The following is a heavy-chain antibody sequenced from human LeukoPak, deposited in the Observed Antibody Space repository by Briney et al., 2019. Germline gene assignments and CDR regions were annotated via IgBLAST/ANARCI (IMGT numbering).Heavy chain of an antibody. Sequence: SETLSLTCTVSGGSISSYYWSWIRQPPGKGLEWIGYIYYSGSTNYNPSLKSRVTISVDTSKNQFSLKLSSVTAADTAVYYCARLNGRSGGSCYLGWFDPWGQGTLVTVSS. J-gene: IGHJ5*02. D-gene: IGHD2-15*01. CDR3: ARLNGRSGGSCYLGWFDP. V-gene: IGHV4-59*08. CDR1: GGSISSYY. CDR2: IYYSGST.